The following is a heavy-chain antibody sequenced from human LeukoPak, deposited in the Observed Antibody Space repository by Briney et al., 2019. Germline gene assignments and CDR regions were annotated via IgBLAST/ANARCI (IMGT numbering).Heavy chain of an antibody. V-gene: IGHV3-30-3*01. Sequence: GGSLRLSCAASGFTFSSYAMHWVGQAPGKGLEWVAVISYDGSNKYYADSVKGRFTISRDNSKNTLYLQMNSLRAEDTAVYYCARDSSGIYCSSTSCPASYFDYWGQGTLATVSS. CDR1: GFTFSSYA. J-gene: IGHJ4*02. CDR2: ISYDGSNK. CDR3: ARDSSGIYCSSTSCPASYFDY. D-gene: IGHD2-2*01.